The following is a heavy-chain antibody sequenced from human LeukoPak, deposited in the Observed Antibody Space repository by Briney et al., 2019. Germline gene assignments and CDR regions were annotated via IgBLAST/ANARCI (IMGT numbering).Heavy chain of an antibody. CDR1: GYTFTSYY. J-gene: IGHJ5*02. Sequence: GASVKVSCKASGYTFTSYYMHWVRQAPGQGLEWMGWINPNSGGTNYAQKFQGRVSMTRDTSISTAYMELSRLGSDDTAVYYCARNTINWFDPWGQGVLVTVSS. D-gene: IGHD5-24*01. CDR3: ARNTINWFDP. V-gene: IGHV1-2*02. CDR2: INPNSGGT.